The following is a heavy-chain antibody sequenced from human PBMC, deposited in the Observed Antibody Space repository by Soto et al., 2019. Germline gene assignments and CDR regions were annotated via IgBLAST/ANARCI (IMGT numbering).Heavy chain of an antibody. V-gene: IGHV1-3*01. CDR2: INAGNGNT. Sequence: GASVKVSCKASGYTFTSYAMHWVRQAPGQRLEWMGWINAGNGNTKYSQKFQGRVTITRDTSASTAYMELTAADTAVYYCASSSITPRLFMYPFDYWGQGILVTVSS. D-gene: IGHD6-6*01. J-gene: IGHJ4*02. CDR1: GYTFTSYA. CDR3: ASSSITPRLFMYPFDY.